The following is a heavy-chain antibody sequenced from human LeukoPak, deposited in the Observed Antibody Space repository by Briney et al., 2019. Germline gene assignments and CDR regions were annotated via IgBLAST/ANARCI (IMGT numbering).Heavy chain of an antibody. Sequence: ASVKVSCKASGYTFTSYYVHWVRQAPGQGLEWMGIINASSGTTTFAQMFQGRVTMTRDTSTSTVYMELSSLRSEDTAVYYCARNPNVDDYGLYYFDYWGQGTLVTVSS. CDR1: GYTFTSYY. D-gene: IGHD4-17*01. V-gene: IGHV1-46*01. J-gene: IGHJ4*02. CDR2: INASSGTT. CDR3: ARNPNVDDYGLYYFDY.